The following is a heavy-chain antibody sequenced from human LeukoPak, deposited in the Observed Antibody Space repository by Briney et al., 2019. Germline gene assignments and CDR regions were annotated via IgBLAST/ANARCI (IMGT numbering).Heavy chain of an antibody. V-gene: IGHV4-34*01. D-gene: IGHD6-19*01. CDR2: INHSGST. CDR1: GGSFSGYY. Sequence: SETLSLTCAVYGGSFSGYYWSWIRQPPGKGLEWIGEINHSGSTNYNPSLKSRVTISVDTSKNQFSLKLSSVTAADTAVYYCARGSRVHSSVPLDYWGQGTLVTVSS. CDR3: ARGSRVHSSVPLDY. J-gene: IGHJ4*02.